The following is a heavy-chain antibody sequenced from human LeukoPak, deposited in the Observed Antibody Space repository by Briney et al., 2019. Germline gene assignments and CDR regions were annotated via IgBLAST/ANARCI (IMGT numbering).Heavy chain of an antibody. CDR2: ISGSGGST. CDR1: GFTFSSYA. V-gene: IGHV3-23*01. CDR3: AKVAGLAARTPYYFDY. D-gene: IGHD6-6*01. J-gene: IGHJ4*02. Sequence: GGSLRLSCAASGFTFSSYAMSWVRQAPGKGLEWVSAISGSGGSTYYADSVKGWFTISRDNSKNTLYLQMNSLRAEDTAVYYCAKVAGLAARTPYYFDYWGQGTLVTVSS.